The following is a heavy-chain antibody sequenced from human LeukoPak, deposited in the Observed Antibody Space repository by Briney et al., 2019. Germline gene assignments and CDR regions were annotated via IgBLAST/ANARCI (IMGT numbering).Heavy chain of an antibody. CDR2: INHSGST. J-gene: IGHJ4*02. Sequence: PSETLSLTCAVYGGSFSGYYWSWIRQPPGKGLEWIGEINHSGSTNYNPSLKSRVTISVDTSKNQFSLKLSSVTAADTAVYYCARPSVAGFNYWGKGTRVTVSS. D-gene: IGHD6-19*01. CDR3: ARPSVAGFNY. CDR1: GGSFSGYY. V-gene: IGHV4-34*01.